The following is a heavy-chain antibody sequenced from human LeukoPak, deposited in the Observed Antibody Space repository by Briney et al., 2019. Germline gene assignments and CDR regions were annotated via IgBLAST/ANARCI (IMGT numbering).Heavy chain of an antibody. CDR3: ARGERHGDYYYYYGMDV. Sequence: SVKVSCKASGGTFSSYAISWVRQAPGQGREWMGRIIPILGIANYAQKFQGRVTITADKSTSTAYMELSGLRSEDTAVYYCARGERHGDYYYYYGMDVWGQGTTVTVSS. J-gene: IGHJ6*02. CDR1: GGTFSSYA. V-gene: IGHV1-69*04. CDR2: IIPILGIA. D-gene: IGHD4-17*01.